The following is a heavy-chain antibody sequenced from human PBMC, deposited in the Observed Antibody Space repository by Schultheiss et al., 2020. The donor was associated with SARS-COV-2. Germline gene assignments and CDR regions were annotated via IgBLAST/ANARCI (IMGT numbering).Heavy chain of an antibody. J-gene: IGHJ4*02. Sequence: ASVKVSCKASGYTFTSYDINWVRQATGQGLEWMGWMNPNSGNTGYAQKFQGRVTMTTDTSTSTAYMELRSLRSDDTAVFYCAMELGTTKRLDYWGQGTLVTVSS. CDR3: AMELGTTKRLDY. CDR2: MNPNSGNT. CDR1: GYTFTSYD. V-gene: IGHV1-8*01. D-gene: IGHD1-26*01.